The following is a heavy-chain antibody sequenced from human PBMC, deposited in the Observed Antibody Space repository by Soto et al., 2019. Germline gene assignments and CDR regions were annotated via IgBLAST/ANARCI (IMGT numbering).Heavy chain of an antibody. CDR2: ISGSGART. D-gene: IGHD1-26*01. CDR3: ATGGLSARSDYYYYMDV. CDR1: GFTFSSYA. Sequence: GGSLRLSCAASGFTFSSYAMSWVRQAPGKGLEWVSDISGSGARTYYAESVRGRFTISRDRSKNPLYLQLNDLRAEDTALYYCATGGLSARSDYYYYMDVWGEGTTVTVSS. J-gene: IGHJ6*03. V-gene: IGHV3-23*01.